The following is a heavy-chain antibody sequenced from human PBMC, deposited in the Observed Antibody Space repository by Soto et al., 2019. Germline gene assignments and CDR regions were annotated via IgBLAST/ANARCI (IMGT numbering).Heavy chain of an antibody. CDR2: ISYDGSNK. J-gene: IGHJ4*02. V-gene: IGHV3-30*18. Sequence: QVQLVESGGGVVQPGRSLRLSCAASGFTFSSYGMHWVRQAPGKGLEWVAVISYDGSNKYYADSVKGRFTISRDNSKNTLYLQMNSLRAEDTAVYYCAKGMGATHNYYWGQGTLVTVSS. D-gene: IGHD1-26*01. CDR1: GFTFSSYG. CDR3: AKGMGATHNYY.